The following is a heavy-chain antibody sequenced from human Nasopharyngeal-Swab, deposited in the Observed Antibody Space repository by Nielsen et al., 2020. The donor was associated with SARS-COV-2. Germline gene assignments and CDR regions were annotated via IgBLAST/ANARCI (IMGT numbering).Heavy chain of an antibody. CDR3: AKDKLVAMTTVTLFDG. CDR2: ISWNSVTI. Sequence: SLKISCVASGFSFDDYAMHWVRQTPGKGPEWVSGISWNSVTIGYADSVKGRFTISRDNTKNSISLQMNSLRPEDTALYYCAKDKLVAMTTVTLFDGWGQGTLVTVSS. D-gene: IGHD4-17*01. J-gene: IGHJ4*02. V-gene: IGHV3-9*01. CDR1: GFSFDDYA.